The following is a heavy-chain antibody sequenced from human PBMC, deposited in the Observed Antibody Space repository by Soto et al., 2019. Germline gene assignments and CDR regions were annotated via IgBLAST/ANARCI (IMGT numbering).Heavy chain of an antibody. CDR2: ISGSGGST. Sequence: EVQLLESGGGLVQPGGSLRLSCAASGFTFSSYAMSWVRQAPGKGLEWVSAISGSGGSTYYADSVKSRFTISRDNSKNALYLQMHSLRAEDTAVYYCAKELDYDYILGSYRAGPPGAFDIWGHGTMVTVSS. CDR1: GFTFSSYA. J-gene: IGHJ3*02. D-gene: IGHD3-16*02. V-gene: IGHV3-23*01. CDR3: AKELDYDYILGSYRAGPPGAFDI.